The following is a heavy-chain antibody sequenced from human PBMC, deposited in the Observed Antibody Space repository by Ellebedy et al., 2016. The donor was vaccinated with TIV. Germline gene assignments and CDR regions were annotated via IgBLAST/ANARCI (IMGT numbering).Heavy chain of an antibody. CDR3: AKGRGYSFLPPEADY. CDR1: GFTFSRNG. Sequence: GESLKISCAASGFTFSRNGMHWVRQAPGKGLEWVAVMSYAGSNKYYSDSVKGRFTISRDNSKNTLYLQMNSLRAEDTALYYCAKGRGYSFLPPEADYWGQGTLVTVSS. CDR2: MSYAGSNK. V-gene: IGHV3-30*18. J-gene: IGHJ4*02. D-gene: IGHD5-18*01.